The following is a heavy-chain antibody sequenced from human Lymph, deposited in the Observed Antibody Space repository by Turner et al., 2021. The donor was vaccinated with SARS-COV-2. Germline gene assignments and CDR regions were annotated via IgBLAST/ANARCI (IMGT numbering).Heavy chain of an antibody. CDR3: ARYCSSTSCYNGRSAVGGYGMDV. D-gene: IGHD2-2*02. V-gene: IGHV4-4*02. Sequence: QVQLQESCPGLVKPSGTLSLTSSVSARSISSRNRWNWVRQLPGKGLEWIGEIHRSGSTNYNPSLKSRVTMSLDKSKNQFSLKLSSVTAADTAVYYCARYCSSTSCYNGRSAVGGYGMDVWGQGTTVTVSS. CDR1: ARSISSRNR. J-gene: IGHJ6*02. CDR2: IHRSGST.